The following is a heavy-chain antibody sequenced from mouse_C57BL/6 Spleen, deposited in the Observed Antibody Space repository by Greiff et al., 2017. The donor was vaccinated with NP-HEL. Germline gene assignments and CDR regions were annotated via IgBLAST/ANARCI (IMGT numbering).Heavy chain of an antibody. D-gene: IGHD1-1*01. CDR2: IYPSDSET. Sequence: QVQLQQPGAELVRPGSSVKLSCKASGYTFTSYWMDWVKQRPGQGLEWIGNIYPSDSETHYTQKFKDKATLTVDQSSSTAYMQLSSLTSEDSAVYYCARAIATVVAKGYFDVWGTGTTGTVSS. J-gene: IGHJ1*03. V-gene: IGHV1-61*01. CDR3: ARAIATVVAKGYFDV. CDR1: GYTFTSYW.